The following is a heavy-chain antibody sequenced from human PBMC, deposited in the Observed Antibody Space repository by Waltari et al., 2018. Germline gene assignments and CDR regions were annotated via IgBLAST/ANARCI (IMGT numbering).Heavy chain of an antibody. CDR1: GVTITSNRHY. Sequence: QLQLQESGPRLVRPSETLSLICRVSGVTITSNRHYWAWIRQSPGQGLEWTGTVSYSGTTDSSPSLKIRVSVSRETSKNQVSLVLGSVTAADMAVYYCATYIGASVGTAAFDVWGQGTMVTVSS. D-gene: IGHD5-12*01. J-gene: IGHJ3*01. V-gene: IGHV4-39*01. CDR3: ATYIGASVGTAAFDV. CDR2: VSYSGTT.